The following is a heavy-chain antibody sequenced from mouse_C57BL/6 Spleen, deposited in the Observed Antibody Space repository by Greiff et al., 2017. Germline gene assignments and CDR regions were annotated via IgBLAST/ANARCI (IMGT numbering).Heavy chain of an antibody. CDR2: ISSGSSTI. CDR1: GFTFSDYG. J-gene: IGHJ3*01. D-gene: IGHD6-2*01. CDR3: ARRLSRCPGPELAY. V-gene: IGHV5-17*01. Sequence: VQLKESGGGLVKPGGSLKLSCAASGFTFSDYGMHWVRQAPEKGLEWVAYISSGSSTIYYADTVKGRFTISRDNAKNTLFLQMTRLSSEDTAMYYCARRLSRCPGPELAYWGKGTLVTVSA.